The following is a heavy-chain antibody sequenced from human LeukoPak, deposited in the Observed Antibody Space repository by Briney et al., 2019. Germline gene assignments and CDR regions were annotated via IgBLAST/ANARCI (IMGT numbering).Heavy chain of an antibody. D-gene: IGHD2-2*01. CDR1: GFTFSSYA. CDR3: AKDRNIVVVPAATDY. V-gene: IGHV3-23*01. J-gene: IGHJ4*02. CDR2: ISGSGGST. Sequence: GGSLRLSCAASGFTFSSYAMSWVRQAPGKGLEWVSAISGSGGSTYYADSVKGRFTISRDNFKNTLYLQTNSLRAEDTAVYYCAKDRNIVVVPAATDYWGQGTLVTVSS.